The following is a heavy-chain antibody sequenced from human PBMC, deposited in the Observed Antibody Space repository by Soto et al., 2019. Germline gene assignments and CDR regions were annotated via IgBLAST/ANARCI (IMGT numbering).Heavy chain of an antibody. J-gene: IGHJ3*02. V-gene: IGHV4-31*03. D-gene: IGHD4-17*01. CDR3: AREKEDDSGDYNAFDI. Sequence: QVQLQESGPGLVKPSQTLSLTCTVSGDSINNGDCYWSWLRQLPGKGLEWIGYIYYSGTKYYIPSLKSRVSMSVDTSKNQFSLNLTSVTAADTAVYYCAREKEDDSGDYNAFDIWGQGTVVTVSS. CDR2: IYYSGTK. CDR1: GDSINNGDCY.